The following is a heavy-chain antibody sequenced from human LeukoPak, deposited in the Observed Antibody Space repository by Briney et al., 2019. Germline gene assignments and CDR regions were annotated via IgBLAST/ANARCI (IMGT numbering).Heavy chain of an antibody. D-gene: IGHD3-10*01. V-gene: IGHV4-38-2*01. CDR1: GYSISSGYY. CDR2: IYHFGTT. CDR3: ARGYGSGSYYFAS. Sequence: PSETLSLTCAVSGYSISSGYYWGWIRQPPGTGLEWIGSIYHFGTTYYNPSLKSRLTISIDTSKNHFSLQLTSVTAADTAVYYCARGYGSGSYYFASWGQGTLVTVSS. J-gene: IGHJ4*02.